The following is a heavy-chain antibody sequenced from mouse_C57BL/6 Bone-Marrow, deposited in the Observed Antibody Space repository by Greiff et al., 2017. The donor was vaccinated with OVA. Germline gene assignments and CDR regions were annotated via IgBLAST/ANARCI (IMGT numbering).Heavy chain of an antibody. V-gene: IGHV8-8*01. CDR2: IWWDDDK. Sequence: QVTLKESGPGILQPSQTLSLTCSFSGFSLSTFGMGVGWIRQPSGKGLEWLAHIWWDDDKYYNPALKSRLTISKATSKNQVFLKIANVDTADTATYYCARYYYGSSPWFAYWGQGTLVTVSA. D-gene: IGHD1-1*01. CDR3: ARYYYGSSPWFAY. CDR1: GFSLSTFGMG. J-gene: IGHJ3*01.